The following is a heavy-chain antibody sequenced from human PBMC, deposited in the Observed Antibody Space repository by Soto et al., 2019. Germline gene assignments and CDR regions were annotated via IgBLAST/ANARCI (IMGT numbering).Heavy chain of an antibody. V-gene: IGHV4-59*08. CDR1: GGSISSYY. CDR2: IYYSGST. J-gene: IGHJ5*02. CDR3: ARAKAPLYSSSWYWFDP. D-gene: IGHD6-13*01. Sequence: SETLSLTCTVSGGSISSYYWSWIRQPPGKGLELIGYIYYSGSTNYNPSLKSRVTISVDTSKNQFSLKLSSVTAADTAVYYCARAKAPLYSSSWYWFDPWGQGMLVT.